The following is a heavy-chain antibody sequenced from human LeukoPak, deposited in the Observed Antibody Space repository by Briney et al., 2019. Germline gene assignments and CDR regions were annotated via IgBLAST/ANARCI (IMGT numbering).Heavy chain of an antibody. CDR3: ARDLGYDILTGENGMDV. Sequence: SETLSLTCTVSGGSISSYYWSWIRQPPGKGLEWIGYIYYSGSTNYNPSLKSRVTISVDTSKNQFSLKLSSVTAADTAVYYCARDLGYDILTGENGMDVWGQGTTVTVSS. CDR2: IYYSGST. V-gene: IGHV4-59*01. D-gene: IGHD3-9*01. J-gene: IGHJ6*02. CDR1: GGSISSYY.